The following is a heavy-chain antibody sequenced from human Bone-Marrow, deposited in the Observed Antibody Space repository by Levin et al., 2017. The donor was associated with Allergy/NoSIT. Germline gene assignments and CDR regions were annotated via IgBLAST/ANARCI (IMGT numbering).Heavy chain of an antibody. CDR3: ARQIYSSGPALDY. Sequence: SQTLSLTCTVSGGSISSYYWSWIRQPPGKGLEWIGYIYYSGSTNYNPSLKSRVTISVDTSKNQFSLKLSSVTAADTAVYYCARQIYSSGPALDYWGQGTLVTVSS. J-gene: IGHJ4*02. V-gene: IGHV4-59*08. CDR2: IYYSGST. D-gene: IGHD6-19*01. CDR1: GGSISSYY.